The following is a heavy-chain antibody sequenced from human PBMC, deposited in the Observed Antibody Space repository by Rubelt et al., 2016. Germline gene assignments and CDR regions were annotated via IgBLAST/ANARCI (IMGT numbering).Heavy chain of an antibody. CDR1: GYSISSGYY. V-gene: IGHV4-38-2*02. CDR2: VYQSGST. D-gene: IGHD4-11*01. Sequence: QVQLQESGPGLVKPSETLSLTCTVSGYSISSGYYWGWIRQPPGTGLEWIGSVYQSGSTYYNPSLKSRVTISVDTDKKQISLRRGYVTAADTAVYYCARESLSNYDIDYWGQGTLVTVSS. J-gene: IGHJ4*02. CDR3: ARESLSNYDIDY.